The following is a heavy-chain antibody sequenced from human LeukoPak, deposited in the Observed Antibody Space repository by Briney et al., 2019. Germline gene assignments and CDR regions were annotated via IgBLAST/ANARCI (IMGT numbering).Heavy chain of an antibody. V-gene: IGHV1-24*01. D-gene: IGHD6-6*01. CDR2: FSPENGKA. CDR3: ATYLSSSSSLFDY. CDR1: VYTLRELS. Sequence: ASVKVSCQVSVYTLRELSMHWVRQPPGKALEWMGGFSPENGKADYAQKFQGRVTMTEDTSTDTGTMDLSSLRSEDTAVYFCATYLSSSSSLFDYWGQGTLITVSS. J-gene: IGHJ4*02.